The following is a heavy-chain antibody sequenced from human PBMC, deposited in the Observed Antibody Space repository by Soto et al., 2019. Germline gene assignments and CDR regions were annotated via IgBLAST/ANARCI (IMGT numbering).Heavy chain of an antibody. D-gene: IGHD3-22*01. Sequence: PSETLSLTCTFSGGSISSSSYCWGWIRQPPGKGLEWIGSIYYSGSTYYNPSLKSRVTISVDTSKNQFSLKLSSVTAADTAVYYCARRLYYDSSGFEGGGMDVWGQGTTVTVSS. CDR2: IYYSGST. V-gene: IGHV4-39*01. J-gene: IGHJ6*02. CDR1: GGSISSSSYC. CDR3: ARRLYYDSSGFEGGGMDV.